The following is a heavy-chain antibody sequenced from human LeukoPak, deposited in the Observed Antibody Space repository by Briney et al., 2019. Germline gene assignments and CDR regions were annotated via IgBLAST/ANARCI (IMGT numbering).Heavy chain of an antibody. CDR3: AKHESGSHYYDSSGPFQH. CDR2: ISSSSSYI. J-gene: IGHJ1*01. Sequence: PGGSLRLSCAASGFTFSSYSMNWVRQAPGKGLEWVSSISSSSSYIYYADSVKGRFTISRDNAKNSLYLQMSSLRAEDTAVYYCAKHESGSHYYDSSGPFQHWGQGTLVTVSS. V-gene: IGHV3-21*01. CDR1: GFTFSSYS. D-gene: IGHD3-22*01.